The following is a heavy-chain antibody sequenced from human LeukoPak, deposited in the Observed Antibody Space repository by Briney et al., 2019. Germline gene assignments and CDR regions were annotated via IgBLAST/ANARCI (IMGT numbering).Heavy chain of an antibody. CDR1: GITLSNYG. CDR3: AKLSSGWASFDY. J-gene: IGHJ4*02. V-gene: IGHV3-23*01. D-gene: IGHD6-19*01. CDR2: ISDSGGST. Sequence: GGSLRLSCAVSGITLSNYGMSWVRQAPGKGLEWVAGISDSGGSTNYADSVKGRFTISRDNRKNTLYLQMNSLRAEDTAVYYCAKLSSGWASFDYWGQGTLVTVSS.